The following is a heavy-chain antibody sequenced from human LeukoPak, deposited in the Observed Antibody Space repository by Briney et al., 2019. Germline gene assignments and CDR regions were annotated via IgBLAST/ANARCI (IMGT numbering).Heavy chain of an antibody. Sequence: GESLKISCKGSGYSFTSYWIAWVRQMPGKGLEWMGIIHPGNSDIRYSPSFQGQVTISADKSISTSYLQWSSLKASDTAIYYCARAPTGFPNWFDPWGQGTLVTVSS. V-gene: IGHV5-51*01. CDR1: GYSFTSYW. CDR3: ARAPTGFPNWFDP. J-gene: IGHJ5*02. D-gene: IGHD2-8*02. CDR2: IHPGNSDI.